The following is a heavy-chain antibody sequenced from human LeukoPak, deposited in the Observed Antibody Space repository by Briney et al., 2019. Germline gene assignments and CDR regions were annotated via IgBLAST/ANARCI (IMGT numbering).Heavy chain of an antibody. Sequence: GRSLRLSCAASGFTFSSYAMHWVRQAPGKGLECVAVISYDGSNKYYADSVKGRFTISRDNSKNTLYLQMNSLRAEDTAVYYCARYSSSSVYWGQGTLVTVSS. CDR1: GFTFSSYA. D-gene: IGHD6-6*01. CDR2: ISYDGSNK. J-gene: IGHJ4*02. V-gene: IGHV3-30-3*01. CDR3: ARYSSSSVY.